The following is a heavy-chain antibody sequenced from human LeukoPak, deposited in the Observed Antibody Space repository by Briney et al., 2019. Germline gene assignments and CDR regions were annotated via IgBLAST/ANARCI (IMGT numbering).Heavy chain of an antibody. J-gene: IGHJ5*02. CDR1: GYTFTSYG. D-gene: IGHD2-15*01. CDR3: ARDRYCSGGSCYRFWFDP. Sequence: ASVKVSCKASGYTFTSYGISWVRQAPGQGLEWLGWISAYNGNTNYAQKVQGRVTMTTDTSTNTAYMELRSLRSDDTAVYYCARDRYCSGGSCYRFWFDPWGQGTLVTVSS. V-gene: IGHV1-18*01. CDR2: ISAYNGNT.